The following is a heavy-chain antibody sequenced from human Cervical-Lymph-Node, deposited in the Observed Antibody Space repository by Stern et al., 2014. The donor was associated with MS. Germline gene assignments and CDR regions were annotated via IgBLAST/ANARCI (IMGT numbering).Heavy chain of an antibody. Sequence: EVQLVESGGGLVQPGGSLTLPCAASGFNFNDFAMTWVRQAPGKGLEWVSSISGSGGNTFYAESVKGRFTISRDNSKSTLWLQMSSLRAEDMAIYYCAKGKTVTGSGYGIDVWGQGTTVTVSS. CDR2: ISGSGGNT. V-gene: IGHV3-23*04. CDR3: AKGKTVTGSGYGIDV. D-gene: IGHD6-19*01. CDR1: GFNFNDFA. J-gene: IGHJ6*01.